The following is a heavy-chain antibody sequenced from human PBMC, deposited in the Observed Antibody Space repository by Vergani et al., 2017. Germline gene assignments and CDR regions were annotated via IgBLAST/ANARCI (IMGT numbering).Heavy chain of an antibody. Sequence: MQLVESGGGVIQPGGSLRLSCAESGFTFSACPMTWVRQAPGKGLEWVSAISARYPSTYYADSVKGRFTISRDNSKNMLYLQMNSLRAEDTAVYYCARLSYDTTPYLQGGYDCWGQGTLVSVSS. D-gene: IGHD3-22*01. V-gene: IGHV3-23*04. CDR3: ARLSYDTTPYLQGGYDC. CDR2: ISARYPST. CDR1: GFTFSACP. J-gene: IGHJ4*02.